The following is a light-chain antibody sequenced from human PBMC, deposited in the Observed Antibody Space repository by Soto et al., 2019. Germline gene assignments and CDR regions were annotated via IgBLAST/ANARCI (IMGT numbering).Light chain of an antibody. CDR2: DAS. CDR3: QQYDTFPHT. Sequence: EIQMTDSLSTLPVSLGKTVPIICXASQSISRWLAWYQQKPGKAPKSLIYDASSLERGVPSRFSGSGSGTGFTLTISSVQPDDFATYHCQQYDTFPHTFGQGTKVDIK. CDR1: QSISRW. V-gene: IGKV1-5*02. J-gene: IGKJ2*01.